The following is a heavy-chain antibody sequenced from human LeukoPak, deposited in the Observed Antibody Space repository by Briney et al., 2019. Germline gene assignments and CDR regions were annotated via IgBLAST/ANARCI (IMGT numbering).Heavy chain of an antibody. CDR1: GYTFSSYW. CDR2: IYPGDSDT. V-gene: IGHV5-51*01. J-gene: IGHJ4*02. CDR3: ARQEYYYDSSGYYHYFDY. D-gene: IGHD3-22*01. Sequence: GESLKISCKGSGYTFSSYWIGWVRQMPGRGLEWMGIIYPGDSDTRYSPSFQGQVTISADKSINTAYLQWSSLKASDTAMHYCARQEYYYDSSGYYHYFDYWGQGTLVTVSS.